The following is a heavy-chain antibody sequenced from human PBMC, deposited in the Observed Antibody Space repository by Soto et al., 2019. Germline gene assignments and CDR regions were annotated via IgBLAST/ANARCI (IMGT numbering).Heavy chain of an antibody. J-gene: IGHJ4*02. D-gene: IGHD2-2*01. CDR1: GYSFAGYW. CDR3: ARFYSSTSPEDY. V-gene: IGHV5-10-1*01. Sequence: GESLKISCKGSGYSFAGYWITWVRQKPGKGLEWMGRIDPSGSYTSYSPSFQGHVTISAGKSISTAYLQWSSLKASDTAMYYCARFYSSTSPEDYWGQGTLVTVSS. CDR2: IDPSGSYT.